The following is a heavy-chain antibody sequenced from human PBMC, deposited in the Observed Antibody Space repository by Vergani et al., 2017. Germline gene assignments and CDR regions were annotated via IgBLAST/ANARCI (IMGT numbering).Heavy chain of an antibody. CDR2: IYYSGST. Sequence: QLQLQESGPGLVKPSETLSLTCTVSGGSISSSSYYWGWIRQPPGKGLEWIGSIYYSGSTYYNPSLKSRVTISVDTSKNQFSLKRSSVTPADTAVYYCARAAYYYDSSGYFTPRGYFDYWGQGTLVTVSS. CDR3: ARAAYYYDSSGYFTPRGYFDY. J-gene: IGHJ4*02. CDR1: GGSISSSSYY. D-gene: IGHD3-22*01. V-gene: IGHV4-39*01.